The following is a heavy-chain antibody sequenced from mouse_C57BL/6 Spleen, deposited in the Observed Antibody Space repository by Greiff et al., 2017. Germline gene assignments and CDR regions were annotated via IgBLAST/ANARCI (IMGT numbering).Heavy chain of an antibody. CDR1: GYTFTDYE. CDR2: IDPETGGT. CDR3: TRWLLAYWYFDV. Sequence: QVQLQQSGAELVRPGASVTLSCKASGYTFTDYEMHWVKQTPVHGLEWIGAIDPETGGTAYHQKFKGKAILSADKSSSTAYLELSSLTSEDSAVYYCTRWLLAYWYFDVWGTGTTVTVSS. V-gene: IGHV1-15*01. J-gene: IGHJ1*03. D-gene: IGHD2-3*01.